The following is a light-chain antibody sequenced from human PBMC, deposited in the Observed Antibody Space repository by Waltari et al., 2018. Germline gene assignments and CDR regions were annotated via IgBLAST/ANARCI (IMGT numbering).Light chain of an antibody. CDR2: SNN. CDR1: SPNIGRTT. J-gene: IGLJ1*01. CDR3: AAWDDSLNGHV. V-gene: IGLV1-44*01. Sequence: QSVLTQPPSASGTPGQRVTIPCSGSSPNIGRTTVNWYQQLPGPAPKPLIYSNNQRPSGVPDRFSGSKSGTSASLAISGLQSEDEADYYCAAWDDSLNGHVFGTGTKVTVL.